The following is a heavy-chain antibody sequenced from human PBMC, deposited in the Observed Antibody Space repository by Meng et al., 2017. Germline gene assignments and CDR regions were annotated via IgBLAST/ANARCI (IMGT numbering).Heavy chain of an antibody. CDR2: INPSGGST. V-gene: IGHV1-46*01. CDR3: ARGPNYDFWSGYYFSPRTNYYYYGMDV. Sequence: ASVKVSCKASGYTFTSYYMHWVRQAPGQGLEWMGIINPSGGSTSYAQKFQGRVTMTRDTSTSTVYMELSSLRSEDTAVYYCARGPNYDFWSGYYFSPRTNYYYYGMDVWGQGTTVTVSS. J-gene: IGHJ6*02. CDR1: GYTFTSYY. D-gene: IGHD3-3*01.